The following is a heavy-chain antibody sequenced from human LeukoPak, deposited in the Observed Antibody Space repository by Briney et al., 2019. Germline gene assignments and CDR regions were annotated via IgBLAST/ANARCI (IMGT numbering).Heavy chain of an antibody. CDR2: ISSSSSYI. V-gene: IGHV3-21*01. D-gene: IGHD3-16*01. CDR3: ARDIMITFGGVMAPDAFDI. J-gene: IGHJ3*02. Sequence: GGSLRLSCVASGFTFSSYSMNWVRQAPGKGLEWVSSISSSSSYIYYADSVKGRFTISRDNAKNSLYLQMNSLRAEDTAVYYCARDIMITFGGVMAPDAFDIWGQGTMVTVSS. CDR1: GFTFSSYS.